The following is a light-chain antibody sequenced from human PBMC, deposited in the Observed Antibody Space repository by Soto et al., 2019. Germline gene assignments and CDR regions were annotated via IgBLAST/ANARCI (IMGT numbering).Light chain of an antibody. CDR2: GAS. CDR3: QQYGSSFT. CDR1: QSVSSSY. J-gene: IGKJ3*01. V-gene: IGKV3-20*01. Sequence: EMVLTQSPVTLSLSPGERATLSCRASQSVSSSYLAWYQQKPGQAPRLLIYGASSRATGIPDRFSGSGSGTDFTLTISRLEPEDFAAYYCQQYGSSFTFGPGTKVDIK.